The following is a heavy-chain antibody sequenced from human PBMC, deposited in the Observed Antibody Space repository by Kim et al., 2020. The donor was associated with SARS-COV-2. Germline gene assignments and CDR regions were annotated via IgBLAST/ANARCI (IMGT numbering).Heavy chain of an antibody. D-gene: IGHD3-10*01. J-gene: IGHJ4*02. Sequence: GGSLRLSCAASGFTFSSYGMHWVRQAPGKGLEWVAVISYDGGNKYYADSVKGRFTISRDNSKNTLYLQMNSLRAEDTALYYCAKDRMILWFGELSPGLVDYWGKGPLVTVSS. CDR3: AKDRMILWFGELSPGLVDY. CDR1: GFTFSSYG. CDR2: ISYDGGNK. V-gene: IGHV3-30*18.